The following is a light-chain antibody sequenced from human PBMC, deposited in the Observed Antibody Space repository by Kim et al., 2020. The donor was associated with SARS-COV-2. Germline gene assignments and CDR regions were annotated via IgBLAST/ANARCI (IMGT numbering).Light chain of an antibody. J-gene: IGLJ1*01. CDR1: NLKDKE. CDR2: QDS. V-gene: IGLV3-1*01. Sequence: VSQGSTSDITCSDDNLKDKEAFWYQQKPGQSPVLVIYQDSKRPSGIPERFSGSNSGNTATLTISGTQAMDEADYYCQAWDSSTNYVFGTGTKVTVL. CDR3: QAWDSSTNYV.